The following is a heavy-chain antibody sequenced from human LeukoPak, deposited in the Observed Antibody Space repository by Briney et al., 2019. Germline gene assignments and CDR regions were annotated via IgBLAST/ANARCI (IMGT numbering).Heavy chain of an antibody. CDR3: ARPAGAYSHPYDY. V-gene: IGHV3-53*01. CDR1: GFTVSSNS. CDR2: IYSDNT. D-gene: IGHD4/OR15-4a*01. Sequence: GGSLRLSCTDSGFTVSSNSMSRVRQAPGKGLEWVSFIYSDNTHYSDSVKGRFTISRDDSKNTLYLQMNSLRAEDTAVYYCARPAGAYSHPYDYWGQGTLVNVSS. J-gene: IGHJ4*02.